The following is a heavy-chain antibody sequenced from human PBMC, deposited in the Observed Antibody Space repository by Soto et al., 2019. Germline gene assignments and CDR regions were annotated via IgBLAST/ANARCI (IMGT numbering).Heavy chain of an antibody. CDR2: IHYSGVT. Sequence: QVQLQESGPGLVKPSGTLSLTCAVSGASIISNNWWSWVRQSPGRGLEWIGEIHYSGVTNDNPSLKSRLSISLDKSKHQFSLTLRSATAADTAVYYCARGGFGATGVDLEASHTLDVWGPGTAVTVSS. CDR1: GASIISNNW. D-gene: IGHD1-26*01. V-gene: IGHV4-4*02. J-gene: IGHJ6*02. CDR3: ARGGFGATGVDLEASHTLDV.